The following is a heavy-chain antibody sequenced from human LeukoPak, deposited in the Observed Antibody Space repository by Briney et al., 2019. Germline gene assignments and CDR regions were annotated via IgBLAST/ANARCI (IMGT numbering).Heavy chain of an antibody. CDR2: INAGNGNT. J-gene: IGHJ5*02. V-gene: IGHV1-3*01. CDR1: GYTFTSYA. D-gene: IGHD6-13*01. CDR3: ARGLGSAAGDNWFDP. Sequence: AASVKVSCKASGYTFTSYAMHWVRQAPGQRLEWMGWINAGNGNTKYSQKFQGRVTITRDTSASTAYMELSSLRSEDTAVYYCARGLGSAAGDNWFDPWGQGTLVTVSS.